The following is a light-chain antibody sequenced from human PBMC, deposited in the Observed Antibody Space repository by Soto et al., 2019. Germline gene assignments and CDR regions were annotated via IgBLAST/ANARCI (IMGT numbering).Light chain of an antibody. V-gene: IGLV2-14*01. CDR1: SSDVGGYNY. CDR2: AVS. Sequence: QSALTQPASVSGSPGQSITISCTGTSSDVGGYNYVSWYQQHPGKAPQLMIYAVSNRPSGVSNRFSGSKSGNTATLTISGLQAEDEADYYCCSYTVSGTYVIGTGTKVTVL. CDR3: CSYTVSGTYV. J-gene: IGLJ1*01.